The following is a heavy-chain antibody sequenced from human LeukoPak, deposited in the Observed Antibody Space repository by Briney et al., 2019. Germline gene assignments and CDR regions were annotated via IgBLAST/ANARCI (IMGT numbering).Heavy chain of an antibody. CDR1: VGSLSSYF. D-gene: IGHD1-1*01. CDR2: IYYSGTT. V-gene: IGHV4-59*01. CDR3: ARVKPLEPLDS. Sequence: SETLSLTRTVPVGSLSSYFWSWIRQPPGKGGELIGYIYYSGTTNHNPSLKTRLTISIDTPKNQFSPKLNSVTAADAAVYFCARVKPLEPLDSWGQGTLVTVSS. J-gene: IGHJ4*02.